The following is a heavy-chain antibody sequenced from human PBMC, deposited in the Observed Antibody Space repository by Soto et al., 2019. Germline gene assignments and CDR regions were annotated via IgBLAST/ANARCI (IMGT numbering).Heavy chain of an antibody. D-gene: IGHD6-19*01. V-gene: IGHV4-30-2*01. CDR2: IFPSGTT. CDR1: GGSLSGATYS. Sequence: SETLSLTCGVSGGSLSGATYSWNWIRQPPGKGLEWIGYIFPSGTTYYNPSLKSRVTISIDVSKNQFSLSLRSLTAADTAMYYCARPISSGSTGDYWGQGTLVTVSS. J-gene: IGHJ4*02. CDR3: ARPISSGSTGDY.